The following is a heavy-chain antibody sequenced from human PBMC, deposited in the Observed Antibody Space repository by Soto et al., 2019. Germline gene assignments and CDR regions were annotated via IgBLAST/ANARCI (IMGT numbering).Heavy chain of an antibody. CDR3: ARDSGRYCSSTSCPYYAFDI. D-gene: IGHD2-2*01. CDR2: IYYSGST. V-gene: IGHV4-30-4*01. J-gene: IGHJ3*02. Sequence: TSETLSLTCTVSGGSISSGDYYWSWIRQPPGKGLEWIGYIYYSGSTYYNPSLKSRVTISVDTSKNQFSLKLSSVTAADTAVYYCARDSGRYCSSTSCPYYAFDIWGQGTMVTVSS. CDR1: GGSISSGDYY.